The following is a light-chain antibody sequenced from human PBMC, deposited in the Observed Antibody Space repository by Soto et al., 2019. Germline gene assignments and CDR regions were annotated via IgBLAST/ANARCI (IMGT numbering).Light chain of an antibody. CDR2: GAS. J-gene: IGKJ1*01. CDR1: QSVSSSY. V-gene: IGKV3-20*01. Sequence: EIVLTQSPGSLSLSPGERATLSCRASQSVSSSYLAWYQQKPGQAPRLLIYGASSRATGIPDRFSGSGSGTDFTLTISRLXXXXXAVYYCQQYGSSPQTFGQGTKVEIK. CDR3: QQYGSSPQT.